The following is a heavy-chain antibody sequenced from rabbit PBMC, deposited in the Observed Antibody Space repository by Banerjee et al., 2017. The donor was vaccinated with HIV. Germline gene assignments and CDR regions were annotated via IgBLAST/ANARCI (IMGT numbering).Heavy chain of an antibody. D-gene: IGHD6-1*01. CDR1: GFTFSAYY. Sequence: QEQLEESGGGLVQPGESLKLSCKASGFTFSAYYMCWVRQAPGKGLEWIGYIDPVFGSTYYASWAKGRFTISKTSSTTVTLQMTSLTAADTATYFCARSGDTANNYATSYFGLWGPGTLVTVS. CDR2: IDPVFGST. CDR3: ARSGDTANNYATSYFGL. J-gene: IGHJ4*01. V-gene: IGHV1S45*01.